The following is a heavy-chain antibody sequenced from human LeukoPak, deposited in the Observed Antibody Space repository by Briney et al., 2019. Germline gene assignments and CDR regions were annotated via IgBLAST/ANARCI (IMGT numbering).Heavy chain of an antibody. Sequence: SETLSLTCAVYGGSFSGYYWSWIRQPPGKGREWIGEISHSGSTNYNPSLKSRVTISVDTSKNQLSLKLSSVTAADTAVYYCARVPLDIVVVPAAPIGAFDIWGQGTMVTVSS. V-gene: IGHV4-34*01. CDR3: ARVPLDIVVVPAAPIGAFDI. D-gene: IGHD2-2*01. J-gene: IGHJ3*02. CDR2: ISHSGST. CDR1: GGSFSGYY.